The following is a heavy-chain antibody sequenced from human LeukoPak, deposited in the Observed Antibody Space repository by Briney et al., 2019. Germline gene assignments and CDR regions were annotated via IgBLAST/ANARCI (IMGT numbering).Heavy chain of an antibody. CDR2: IYYTGST. CDR3: ARSSESYDRSGYYSYYFDY. V-gene: IGHV4-59*01. Sequence: SETLSLTCTVSGGPISSYYWSWIRQPPGKGLEWIGYIYYTGSTNNNPSLKSRVTISVDTSKNQFSLKLSSVTAADTAVYYCARSSESYDRSGYYSYYFDYWGQGTLVTVSS. CDR1: GGPISSYY. J-gene: IGHJ4*02. D-gene: IGHD3-22*01.